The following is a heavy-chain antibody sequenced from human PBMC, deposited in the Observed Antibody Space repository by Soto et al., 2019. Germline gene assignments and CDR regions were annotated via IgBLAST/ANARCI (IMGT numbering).Heavy chain of an antibody. CDR2: IYTAGPK. D-gene: IGHD1-1*01. J-gene: IGHJ4*02. CDR1: AFTVSNYY. V-gene: IGHV3-53*01. CDR3: ARGKSRDAYNPLGY. Sequence: GGSLRLSCAASAFTVSNYYMSWVRQAPGRGLQWVSVIYTAGPKYYADSVKARFTISRAESKNTLYCQMDNLRAEDTPTHYCARGKSRDAYNPLGYWGPGTLVTVSS.